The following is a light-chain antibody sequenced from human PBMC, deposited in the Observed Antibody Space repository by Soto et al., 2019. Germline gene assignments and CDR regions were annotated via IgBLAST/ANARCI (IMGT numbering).Light chain of an antibody. Sequence: QSVLTQPASVSGSPGQSITISCTGTSSDVGGYKYVSWYQQHPGKAPKLIIYEVTNRPSGVSNRFSGSKSGNTASLIISGLQAEDEADYYCGSYTSDNSCVVFGGGTKVTVL. J-gene: IGLJ2*01. CDR3: GSYTSDNSCVV. V-gene: IGLV2-14*01. CDR2: EVT. CDR1: SSDVGGYKY.